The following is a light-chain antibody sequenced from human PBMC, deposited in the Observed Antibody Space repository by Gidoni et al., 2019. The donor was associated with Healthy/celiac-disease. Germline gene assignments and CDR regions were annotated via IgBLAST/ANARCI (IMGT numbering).Light chain of an antibody. Sequence: DIVMTQSPFPLPVTPGEPASISCRSSQSLLHSNGYNYLDWYLQKPGQSPQLLIYLGSNRASGVPDRFSGSGSGTDFTLKISRVEAEDVGVYYCMQALQTPPWTFGQXTKVEIK. CDR2: LGS. CDR1: QSLLHSNGYNY. J-gene: IGKJ1*01. V-gene: IGKV2-28*01. CDR3: MQALQTPPWT.